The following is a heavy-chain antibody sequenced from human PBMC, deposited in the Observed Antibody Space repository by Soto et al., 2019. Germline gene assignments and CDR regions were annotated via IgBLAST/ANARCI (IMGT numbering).Heavy chain of an antibody. CDR1: GFTFSSYG. CDR2: ISFDGSNK. J-gene: IGHJ4*02. V-gene: IGHV3-33*08. D-gene: IGHD1-26*01. Sequence: GGSLRLSCAASGFTFSSYGMHWVRQAPGKGLEWVAVISFDGSNKYYADSVKGRFTISRDNSKNTLYLQMDSLRAEDTAVYYCARDGVGGAVFFGYIDYWGQGALVTVS. CDR3: ARDGVGGAVFFGYIDY.